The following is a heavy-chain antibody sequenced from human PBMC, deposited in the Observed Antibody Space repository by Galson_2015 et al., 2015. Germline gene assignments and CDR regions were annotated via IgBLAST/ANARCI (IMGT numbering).Heavy chain of an antibody. CDR1: GFTVSSNY. J-gene: IGHJ4*02. CDR2: IYSGGST. CDR3: ARGVYSSGWYSGFDY. V-gene: IGHV3-53*01. Sequence: SLRLSCAASGFTVSSNYMSWVRQAPGKGLEWVSVIYSGGSTYYADSGKGRFTSSRDNSKNTLYLQMNSLRAEDTAVYYCARGVYSSGWYSGFDYSGQGTLVTVSS. D-gene: IGHD6-19*01.